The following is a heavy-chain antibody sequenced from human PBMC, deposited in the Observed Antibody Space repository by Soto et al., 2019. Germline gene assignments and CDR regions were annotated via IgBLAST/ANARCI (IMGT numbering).Heavy chain of an antibody. Sequence: QVQLQESGPGLVKPSQTLSLTCTVSGGAISSGGYCWSWIRQHPGKGLEWIGYIYYSGSTYYNPSLKSRVTISVDTSKNQFSLKLSSVTAADTAVYYCARMGSLMTTVTTIDYWGQGTLVTVSS. D-gene: IGHD4-17*01. CDR2: IYYSGST. CDR3: ARMGSLMTTVTTIDY. J-gene: IGHJ4*02. V-gene: IGHV4-31*03. CDR1: GGAISSGGYC.